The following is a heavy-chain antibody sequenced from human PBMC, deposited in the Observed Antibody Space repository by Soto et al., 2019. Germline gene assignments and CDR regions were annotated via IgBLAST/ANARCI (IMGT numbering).Heavy chain of an antibody. V-gene: IGHV1-3*01. Sequence: VASVKVSCKASGYIFTNYAIHWVRQAPGQRLEWMGWINGGNGNTKYSQKFQGRVTITRDTSASTGYMDLSSLRSEDTAVYYCARSGYSSGWYHWYFDFWGRGTLVTVSS. CDR2: INGGNGNT. CDR3: ARSGYSSGWYHWYFDF. CDR1: GYIFTNYA. J-gene: IGHJ2*01. D-gene: IGHD6-19*01.